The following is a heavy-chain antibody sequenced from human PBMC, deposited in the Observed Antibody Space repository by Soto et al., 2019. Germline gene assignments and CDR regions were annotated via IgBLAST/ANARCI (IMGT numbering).Heavy chain of an antibody. CDR2: IDPSDSYT. D-gene: IGHD2-2*03. V-gene: IGHV5-10-1*01. CDR1: GYSFTSYW. J-gene: IGHJ6*02. Sequence: PGESLKISCKGSGYSFTSYWISWVRQMPGKGLEWMGRIDPSDSYTNYSPSLQGHVTISADKSISTAYLQWSSLKASDTAMYYCARLSFGYCSSTSSYRLPNVMSFRAQGTTVPVS. CDR3: ARLSFGYCSSTSSYRLPNVMSF.